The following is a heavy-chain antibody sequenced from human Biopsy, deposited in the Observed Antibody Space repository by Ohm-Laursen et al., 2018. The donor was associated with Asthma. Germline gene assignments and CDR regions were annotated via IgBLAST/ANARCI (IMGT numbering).Heavy chain of an antibody. Sequence: GASVKVSCKTSGYTFNIAGITWVRQAPGQGLEWMGWISVYNGNTKVAQKLQDRVTMITDTSTSTAYMELRGLRSDDTAVYFCARAVDYSHYYGIDVWGQGTTVTVS. CDR1: GYTFNIAG. CDR3: ARAVDYSHYYGIDV. J-gene: IGHJ6*02. V-gene: IGHV1-18*01. CDR2: ISVYNGNT. D-gene: IGHD3-10*01.